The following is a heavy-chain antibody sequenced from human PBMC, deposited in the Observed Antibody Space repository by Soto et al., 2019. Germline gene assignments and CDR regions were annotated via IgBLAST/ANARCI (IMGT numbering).Heavy chain of an antibody. Sequence: GGSLRLSCAASGFTFSSYSMNWVRQAPGKGLEWVSYISSSSTIYYADSVKGRFTISRDNAKNSLYLQMNSLRDEDTAVYYCARDFYGEFDYWGQGTLVTVSS. CDR1: GFTFSSYS. CDR3: ARDFYGEFDY. V-gene: IGHV3-48*02. D-gene: IGHD4-17*01. J-gene: IGHJ4*02. CDR2: ISSSSTI.